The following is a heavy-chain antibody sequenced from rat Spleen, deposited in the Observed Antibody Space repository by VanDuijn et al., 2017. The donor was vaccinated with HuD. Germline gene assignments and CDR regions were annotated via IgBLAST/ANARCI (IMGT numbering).Heavy chain of an antibody. D-gene: IGHD1-11*01. V-gene: IGHV2-13*01. CDR1: GLSLSSYG. CDR3: ARAPTTEGMRFAY. J-gene: IGHJ3*01. Sequence: QVQLKESGPGLVQPSQTLSLTCTVSGLSLSSYGVIWVRQPPGKGLEWMGGIWGDGSTNYNSALKSRLSISWDTAKSQVFLEMNSLQTEDTATYYCARAPTTEGMRFAYWGQGTLVTVSS. CDR2: IWGDGST.